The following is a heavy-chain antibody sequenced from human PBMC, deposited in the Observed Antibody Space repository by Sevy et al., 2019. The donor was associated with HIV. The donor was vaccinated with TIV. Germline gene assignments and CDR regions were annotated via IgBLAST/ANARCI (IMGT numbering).Heavy chain of an antibody. V-gene: IGHV4-39*01. CDR3: VRLPQWLGPSFDS. CDR1: GGSMRSSHY. CDR2: IYNGGNT. D-gene: IGHD6-19*01. J-gene: IGHJ4*02. Sequence: SETLSLTCTVSGGSMRSSHYWGWIRQSPGKGLEWIGSIYNGGNTYYNPSLKTRTTISVDTSINQFFLRLTSVTAADTAVYYCVRLPQWLGPSFDSWGQGTLVTVSS.